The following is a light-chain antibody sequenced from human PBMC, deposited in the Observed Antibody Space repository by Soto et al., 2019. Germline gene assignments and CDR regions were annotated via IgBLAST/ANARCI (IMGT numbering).Light chain of an antibody. J-gene: IGLJ2*01. CDR2: DVS. CDR3: SSHTSSSPYVA. CDR1: SSDVGGYNY. Sequence: QSALTQPACVSRSPGQSITISCTATSSDVGGYNYVSWYQQHPGKAPKLMIYDVSNRPSGVSNRFSGSKSGNTASLTISGLQAEDEAYYYCSSHTSSSPYVAFGGGTKLTVL. V-gene: IGLV2-14*01.